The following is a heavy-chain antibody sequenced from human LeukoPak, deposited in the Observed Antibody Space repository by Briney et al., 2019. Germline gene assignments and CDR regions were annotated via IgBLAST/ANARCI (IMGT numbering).Heavy chain of an antibody. CDR1: GFNVSSNY. D-gene: IGHD2-8*01. CDR2: IYSDGST. CDR3: ARFQPIYTNSYAWFDP. Sequence: GGSLRLSCAASGFNVSSNYMNWVRQAPGKGLEWVSLIYSDGSTYYADSVKGRFIISRDNSANTLYLQMNSLRAEDTAVYYCARFQPIYTNSYAWFDPWGQGTLVTVSS. V-gene: IGHV3-53*01. J-gene: IGHJ5*02.